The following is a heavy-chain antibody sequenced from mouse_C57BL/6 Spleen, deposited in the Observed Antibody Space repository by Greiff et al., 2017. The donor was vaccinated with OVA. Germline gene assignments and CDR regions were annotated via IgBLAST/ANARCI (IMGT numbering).Heavy chain of an antibody. J-gene: IGHJ3*01. CDR3: APQGYYGGFAY. CDR2: ISSGSSTI. Sequence: DVKLVESGGGLVKPGGSVKLSCAASGFTFSDYGMHWVRQAPEKGLEWVAYISSGSSTIYYADTVKGRFTISRDNAKNTLFLQMTSLRSEDTAMYYCAPQGYYGGFAYWGQGTLVTVSA. V-gene: IGHV5-17*01. D-gene: IGHD1-1*01. CDR1: GFTFSDYG.